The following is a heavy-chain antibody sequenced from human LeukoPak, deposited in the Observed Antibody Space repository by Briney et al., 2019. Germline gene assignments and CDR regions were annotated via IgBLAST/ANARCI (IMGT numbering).Heavy chain of an antibody. J-gene: IGHJ1*01. CDR1: GGSISSYY. Sequence: SETLSLTCTVSGGSISSYYWSWIRQPPGKGLEWIGYIYYSGSTNYNPSLKSRVTISVDTSKNQFSLKLSSVTAADTAVYYCAGSDIVVVPAAMPPFQHWGQGTLVTVSS. D-gene: IGHD2-2*01. CDR3: AGSDIVVVPAAMPPFQH. CDR2: IYYSGST. V-gene: IGHV4-59*01.